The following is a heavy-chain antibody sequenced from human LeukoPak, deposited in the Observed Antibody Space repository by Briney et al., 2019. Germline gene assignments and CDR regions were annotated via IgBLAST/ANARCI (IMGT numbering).Heavy chain of an antibody. J-gene: IGHJ4*02. CDR1: GFTFSAYA. CDR3: AKDLRFGDSPGNRFDY. CDR2: IGSDNKP. V-gene: IGHV3-23*01. D-gene: IGHD3-10*01. Sequence: GGSLRLSCEASGFTFSAYAMTWVRQAPGKGLEWVSSIGSDNKPHYSDSVKGRFTISRDNSKNTLYLQMNSLRAEDTAVYYCAKDLRFGDSPGNRFDYWGQGTLVTVSS.